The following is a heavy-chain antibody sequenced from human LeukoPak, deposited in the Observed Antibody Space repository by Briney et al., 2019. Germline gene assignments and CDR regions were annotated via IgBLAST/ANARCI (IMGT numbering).Heavy chain of an antibody. Sequence: ASVKVSCKASGYTFTSYAMHWVRQAPGQRLEWMGWINAGNGNTKYSQEFQGRVTITRDTSASTAYMELSSLRSEDTAVYYCARESSTSLNWFDPWGQGTLVTVSS. CDR3: ARESSTSLNWFDP. CDR2: INAGNGNT. D-gene: IGHD2-2*01. V-gene: IGHV1-3*03. CDR1: GYTFTSYA. J-gene: IGHJ5*02.